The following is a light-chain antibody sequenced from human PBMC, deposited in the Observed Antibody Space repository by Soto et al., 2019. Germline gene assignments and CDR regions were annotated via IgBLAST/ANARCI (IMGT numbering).Light chain of an antibody. CDR1: PSLLHSNGYNY. CDR2: LGS. Sequence: IVMTQSTLSLPVTPGEPASISCRPSPSLLHSNGYNYLDWYLQKPGQSPQLLIYLGSYRASGVPDRFSGSGSGTDSTLKISRVEAEDVGVYYCMQALQTRTFGQGTKVDI. J-gene: IGKJ1*01. CDR3: MQALQTRT. V-gene: IGKV2-28*01.